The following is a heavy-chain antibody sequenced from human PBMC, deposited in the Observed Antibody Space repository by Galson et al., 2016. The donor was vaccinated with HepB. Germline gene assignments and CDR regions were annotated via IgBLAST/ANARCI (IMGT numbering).Heavy chain of an antibody. D-gene: IGHD1-1*01. CDR1: GFTFNTFG. Sequence: SLRLSCAASGFTFNTFGMHWVRQAPGKGLQWVALVSGDGDNQFYTDSVKGRFTISRDNSKNMLYLQMNNLRPEDTAVYYCAKAGSAIWYKWYDYWGLGTLVTVSS. V-gene: IGHV3-30*18. CDR2: VSGDGDNQ. CDR3: AKAGSAIWYKWYDY. J-gene: IGHJ4*02.